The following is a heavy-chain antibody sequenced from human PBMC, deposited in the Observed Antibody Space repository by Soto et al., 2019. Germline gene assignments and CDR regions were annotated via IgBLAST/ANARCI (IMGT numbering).Heavy chain of an antibody. Sequence: GASVEVSWKASGYTFTHYCISWWRQAPGQGPEWMGWINPDNSHTKFEQRFQGRVTLTTDTSTTTAYMDLRLLTSDDTAVYYCARGSSGLSYWGQGTLVTVSS. J-gene: IGHJ4*02. V-gene: IGHV1-18*04. CDR2: INPDNSHT. CDR1: GYTFTHYC. CDR3: ARGSSGLSY.